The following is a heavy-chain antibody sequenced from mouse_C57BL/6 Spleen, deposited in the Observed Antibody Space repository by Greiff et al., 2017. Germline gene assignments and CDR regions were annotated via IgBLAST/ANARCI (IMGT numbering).Heavy chain of an antibody. CDR3: VRQGGGYYLYYYAMDY. V-gene: IGHV10-1*01. CDR1: GFSFNTYA. J-gene: IGHJ4*01. D-gene: IGHD2-3*01. CDR2: IRSKSNNYAT. Sequence: EVKLVESGGGLVQPKGSLKLSCAASGFSFNTYAMNWVRQAPGKGLEWVARIRSKSNNYATYYADSVKDRFTISRDDSESMLYLQMNNLKTEDTAMYYCVRQGGGYYLYYYAMDYWGQGTSVTVSS.